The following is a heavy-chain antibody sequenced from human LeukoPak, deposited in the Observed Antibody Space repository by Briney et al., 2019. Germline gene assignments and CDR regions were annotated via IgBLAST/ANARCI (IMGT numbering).Heavy chain of an antibody. V-gene: IGHV3-7*01. CDR2: IKTDGSQK. J-gene: IGHJ4*02. Sequence: GGSLRLSCAASGFTFTSYAMSWVRQAPGKGLEWMANIKTDGSQKYYVDSVKGRFTISRDNAENTLYLQMNSLRAEDTAVYYCARSWVVFYWGLGTLVTVSS. D-gene: IGHD3-16*01. CDR3: ARSWVVFY. CDR1: GFTFTSYA.